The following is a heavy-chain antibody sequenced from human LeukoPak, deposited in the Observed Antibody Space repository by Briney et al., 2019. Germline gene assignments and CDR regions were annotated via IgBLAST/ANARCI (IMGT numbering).Heavy chain of an antibody. CDR2: VYYSGHS. CDR3: ARGTLYSGWSYYFDY. D-gene: IGHD6-19*01. V-gene: IGHV4-39*07. CDR1: GGSLSLSYYY. J-gene: IGHJ4*02. Sequence: SETLSLTCSLSGGSLSLSYYYWGWLRQPPGRALAWLGCVYYSGHSYYNPSLKSRVTISVDMSKNHFSLRLSSVTAADTAMYYCARGTLYSGWSYYFDYWRQGSQVTVSS.